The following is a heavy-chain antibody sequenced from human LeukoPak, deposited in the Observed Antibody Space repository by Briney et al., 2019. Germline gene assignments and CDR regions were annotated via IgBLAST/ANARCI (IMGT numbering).Heavy chain of an antibody. V-gene: IGHV3-23*01. CDR3: AKRSDYGGNGNYFDY. J-gene: IGHJ4*02. D-gene: IGHD4-23*01. Sequence: AGGSLRLSCAASGFTFSSYGMGWVRQAPGKGLEWVLTIRGRDTNTYYADSGEGRFTISRDNSKNTLYLQMNSLRAEDTSLYYCAKRSDYGGNGNYFDYWGQGIPVTVSS. CDR1: GFTFSSYG. CDR2: IRGRDTNT.